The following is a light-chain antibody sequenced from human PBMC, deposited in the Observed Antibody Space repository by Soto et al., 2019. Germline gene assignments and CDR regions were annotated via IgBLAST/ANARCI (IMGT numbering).Light chain of an antibody. CDR2: GAS. J-gene: IGKJ4*01. CDR3: QQYSNWPPLT. CDR1: QSVSSS. V-gene: IGKV3-15*01. Sequence: EIVMTQSPATLSVSPGERATLSCRASQSVSSSLAWCQQKPGQAPRLLIYGASTRATGIPARFSGSGSGTEFTLTISSLQSEDFAVYYCQQYSNWPPLTFGGGTKVEIK.